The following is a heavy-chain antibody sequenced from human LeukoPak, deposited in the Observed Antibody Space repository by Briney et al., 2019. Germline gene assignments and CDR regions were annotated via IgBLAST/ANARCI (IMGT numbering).Heavy chain of an antibody. V-gene: IGHV4-4*07. D-gene: IGHD3-3*01. CDR1: GGSISSYY. J-gene: IGHJ5*02. Sequence: SETLSLTCTVSGGSISSYYWSWIRQPAGKGLEWIGRIYTSGSTNYNPSLKSRVTMSVDTSKNQFSLKLSSVTAADTAVYYCARGYYDFWSGLPDWFDPWGQGTLVTVSS. CDR3: ARGYYDFWSGLPDWFDP. CDR2: IYTSGST.